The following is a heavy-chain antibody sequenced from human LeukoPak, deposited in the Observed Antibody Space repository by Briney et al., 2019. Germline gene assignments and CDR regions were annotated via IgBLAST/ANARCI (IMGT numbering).Heavy chain of an antibody. CDR3: AKDNRRHYTSGPNPDSLH. D-gene: IGHD6-19*01. J-gene: IGHJ4*02. V-gene: IGHV3-9*01. Sequence: GGSLRLSCAGSGFIFNNYTRHWVRQPPGKGLEWVSGISWNSGSIDYADSVKGRFTISRDNAKNSLYLQMNSLRVEDTAFYYCAKDNRRHYTSGPNPDSLHWGQGALVTVSS. CDR1: GFIFNNYT. CDR2: ISWNSGSI.